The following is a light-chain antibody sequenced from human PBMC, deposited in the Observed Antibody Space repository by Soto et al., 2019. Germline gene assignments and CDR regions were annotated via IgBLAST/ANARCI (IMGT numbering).Light chain of an antibody. CDR3: QQYNKWPLT. Sequence: EIVMTQSPGTLSVSPGERATVSCRASQTVWTTLAWYQQIPGQAPRLLIYGASTRATGIPARFSGSGSGTEFTLSISSLQSEDCAVYYGQQYNKWPLTFGGGTKVEI. CDR1: QTVWTT. J-gene: IGKJ4*01. V-gene: IGKV3-15*01. CDR2: GAS.